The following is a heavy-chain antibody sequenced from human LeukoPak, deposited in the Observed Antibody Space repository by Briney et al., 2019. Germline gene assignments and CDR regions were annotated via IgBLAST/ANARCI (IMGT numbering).Heavy chain of an antibody. CDR2: ISSSSSYI. V-gene: IGHV3-21*01. Sequence: GGSLRLSCAASGFTFSSYSMNWVRQAPGKGLEWVSSISSSSSYIYYADSVKGRFTISRDNAKNSLYLQINSLRAEDTAVYYCARDFYYDSSGYFSFDYWGQGTLVTVSS. J-gene: IGHJ4*02. CDR3: ARDFYYDSSGYFSFDY. CDR1: GFTFSSYS. D-gene: IGHD3-22*01.